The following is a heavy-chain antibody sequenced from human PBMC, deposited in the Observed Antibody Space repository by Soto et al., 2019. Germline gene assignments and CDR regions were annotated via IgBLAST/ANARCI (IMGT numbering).Heavy chain of an antibody. D-gene: IGHD3-22*01. CDR3: AGEEGSRGYTFGY. V-gene: IGHV1-69*01. CDR2: IIPIFGTA. J-gene: IGHJ4*02. CDR1: GGTFSSYA. Sequence: QVQLVQSGAEVKKPGSSVKVSCKASGGTFSSYAISWVRQAPGQGLEWMGGIIPIFGTANYAQKFQGRVTITADESTSTGYMGLRSLGSEDTAVYYCAGEEGSRGYTFGYWGQGTLVTVSS.